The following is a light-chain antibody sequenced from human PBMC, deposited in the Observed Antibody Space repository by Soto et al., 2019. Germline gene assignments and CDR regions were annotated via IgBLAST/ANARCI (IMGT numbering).Light chain of an antibody. J-gene: IGKJ4*01. CDR3: QQYYSSPLT. V-gene: IGKV4-1*01. CDR1: QNLLYSSNNKNY. Sequence: VMTQSPDSLAVSLGERATINCKSSQNLLYSSNNKNYLAWYQQQPGQPPKLLIYWASTRESGVTDRFSGSGSGTDSTLTISSLQAEDGAVYYCQQYYSSPLTFGGGAKVESK. CDR2: WAS.